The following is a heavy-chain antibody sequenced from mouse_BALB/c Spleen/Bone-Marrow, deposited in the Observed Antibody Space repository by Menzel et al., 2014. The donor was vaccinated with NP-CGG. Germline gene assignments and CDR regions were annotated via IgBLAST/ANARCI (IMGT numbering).Heavy chain of an antibody. V-gene: IGHV14-3*02. CDR3: ARSGDGPFAY. D-gene: IGHD2-3*01. CDR1: GFNIKDTY. CDR2: IDPANGNT. J-gene: IGHJ3*01. Sequence: VQLKQSGAELVKPGASVKLSCTASGFNIKDTYIHWVKQRPEQGLEWIGRIDPANGNTKYGPKFQGRAPVTTDTSSNTASLQLSNLTSEDTAVYYCARSGDGPFAYWGQGTLVTVSA.